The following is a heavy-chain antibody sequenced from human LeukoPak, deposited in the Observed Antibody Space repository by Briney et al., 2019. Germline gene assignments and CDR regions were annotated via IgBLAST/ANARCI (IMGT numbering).Heavy chain of an antibody. V-gene: IGHV4-28*01. D-gene: IGHD3-10*01. CDR2: IYHSGTT. Sequence: SETLSLTCAVSGYSITSSSWWGWIRQPPGKGLERIGYIYHSGTTYYNPSLQSRVTMSVDTSKNQFSLKLSSVTAVDTAVYYCARKENVYYYFDYWGQGTLVTVSS. CDR1: GYSITSSSW. CDR3: ARKENVYYYFDY. J-gene: IGHJ4*02.